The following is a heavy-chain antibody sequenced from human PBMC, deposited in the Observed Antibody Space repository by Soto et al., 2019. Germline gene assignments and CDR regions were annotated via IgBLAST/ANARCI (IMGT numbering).Heavy chain of an antibody. V-gene: IGHV1-18*01. J-gene: IGHJ4*02. D-gene: IGHD3-22*01. Sequence: ASVKVSCKTSGYTFSSYGISWVRQAPGQGLEWLGWISPYDDDTKYAQNLQGRVRMTTDTSTRTVYMDLRSLRSDDTAIYYCARGGYYDSSGYHRDYWGQG. CDR3: ARGGYYDSSGYHRDY. CDR1: GYTFSSYG. CDR2: ISPYDDDT.